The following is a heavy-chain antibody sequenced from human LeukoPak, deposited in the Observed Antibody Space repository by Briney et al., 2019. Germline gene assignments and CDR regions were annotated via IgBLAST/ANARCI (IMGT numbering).Heavy chain of an antibody. D-gene: IGHD3-22*01. V-gene: IGHV1-18*01. CDR1: GYTFNSYG. CDR2: ISNYNGDT. Sequence: ASVKVSCKASGYTFNSYGFSWVRQAPGQGLEWVGWISNYNGDTRYAQKFQGRVTMTTDTSTRTSNMELRNLGSDDTAVYSSGYYPGLDHWGQGTLVTVSS. CDR3: GYYPGLDH. J-gene: IGHJ4*02.